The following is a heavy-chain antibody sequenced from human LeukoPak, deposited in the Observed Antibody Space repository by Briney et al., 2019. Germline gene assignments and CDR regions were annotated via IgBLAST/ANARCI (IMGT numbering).Heavy chain of an antibody. CDR1: GFDFQNHV. D-gene: IGHD1-20*01. CDR2: IKSKADGETI. V-gene: IGHV3-15*07. Sequence: SGGSLRLSCAASGFDFQNHVIHWVRQVPGKGLEWVGRIKSKADGETIDYAAPVKGRFTFSRDDSKNKLYLQMNSLKSEDTAVYYCSTLTSRGLSDSWGQGTLVTVSS. CDR3: STLTSRGLSDS. J-gene: IGHJ4*02.